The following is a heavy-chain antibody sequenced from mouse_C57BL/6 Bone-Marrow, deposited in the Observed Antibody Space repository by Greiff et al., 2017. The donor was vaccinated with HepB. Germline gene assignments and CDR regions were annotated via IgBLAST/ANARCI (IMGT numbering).Heavy chain of an antibody. V-gene: IGHV1-63*01. CDR3: AREGRFWYFDV. D-gene: IGHD3-3*01. Sequence: QVQLKQSGAELVRPGTSVKMSCKASGYTFTNYWIGWAKQRPGHGLEWIGDIYPGGGYTNYNEKFKGKATLTADKSSSTAYMQFSSLTSEDSAIYYCAREGRFWYFDVWGTGTTVTVSS. J-gene: IGHJ1*03. CDR1: GYTFTNYW. CDR2: IYPGGGYT.